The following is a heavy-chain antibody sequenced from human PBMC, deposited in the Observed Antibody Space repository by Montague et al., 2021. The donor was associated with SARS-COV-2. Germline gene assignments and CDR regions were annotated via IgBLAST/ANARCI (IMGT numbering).Heavy chain of an antibody. CDR2: IYYSGST. CDR3: ARENMVRGAYNWFDP. CDR1: GGSISSYY. J-gene: IGHJ5*02. V-gene: IGHV4-59*01. Sequence: SETLSLTCTVSGGSISSYYWSWIRQPPGKGLEWIGYIYYSGSTNYNPPLKSRVTISVDTSKNQFSLKLSSVTAADTAVYYCARENMVRGAYNWFDPWGQGTLVTVSS. D-gene: IGHD3-10*01.